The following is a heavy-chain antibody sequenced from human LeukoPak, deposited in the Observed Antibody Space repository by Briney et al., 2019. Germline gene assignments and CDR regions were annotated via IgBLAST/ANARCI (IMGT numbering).Heavy chain of an antibody. CDR2: INHSGST. CDR3: ARPTTVTTHYFQH. J-gene: IGHJ1*01. V-gene: IGHV4-34*01. CDR1: GGSFSGYY. Sequence: SETLSLTCAVYGGSFSGYYWSWIRQPPEKGLEWIGEINHSGSTNYNPSLKSRVTISVDTSKNQFSLKLSSVTAADTAVYYCARPTTVTTHYFQHWGQGTLVTVSS. D-gene: IGHD4-17*01.